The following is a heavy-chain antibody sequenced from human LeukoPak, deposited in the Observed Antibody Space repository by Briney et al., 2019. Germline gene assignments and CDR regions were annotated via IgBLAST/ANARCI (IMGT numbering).Heavy chain of an antibody. Sequence: GGSLRLSCAASGFSFSNYPMSWVRQAPGKGLEWVSAITTGGGTYYAGSVKGRFTISRDNAKNSLYLQMNSLRAEDTAVYYCASKPRAGDYVYAFDIWGQGTMVTVSS. J-gene: IGHJ3*02. D-gene: IGHD4-17*01. CDR1: GFSFSNYP. CDR3: ASKPRAGDYVYAFDI. CDR2: ITTGGGT. V-gene: IGHV3-23*01.